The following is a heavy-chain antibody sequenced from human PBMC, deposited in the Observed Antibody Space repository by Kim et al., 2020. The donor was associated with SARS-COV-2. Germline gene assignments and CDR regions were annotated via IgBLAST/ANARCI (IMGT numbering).Heavy chain of an antibody. CDR2: ISHDGSNK. Sequence: GGSLRLSCAASGFNFRSYAMHWVRQAPGKGLEWVAVISHDGSNKNYADSVKGRFTISRDNSKNTLYLQMNSLRAEDTAVYYCARDPGYSSGWYYYYGMDVWGQGTTVTVSS. D-gene: IGHD6-19*01. CDR1: GFNFRSYA. V-gene: IGHV3-30*04. CDR3: ARDPGYSSGWYYYYGMDV. J-gene: IGHJ6*02.